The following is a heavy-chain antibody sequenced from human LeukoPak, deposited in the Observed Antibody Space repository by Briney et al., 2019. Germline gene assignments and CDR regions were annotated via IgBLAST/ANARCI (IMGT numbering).Heavy chain of an antibody. V-gene: IGHV4-59*01. CDR3: ARGTARQGTDAFDI. CDR1: GGSISSYY. D-gene: IGHD6-6*01. CDR2: IYYSGST. J-gene: IGHJ3*02. Sequence: TSETLSLTCTVSGGSISSYYWSWIRQPPGKGLEWIGYIYYSGSTNYNPSLKSRVTISVDTSKNQFSLKLSSVTAADTAVYYCARGTARQGTDAFDIWGQGTMVTVSS.